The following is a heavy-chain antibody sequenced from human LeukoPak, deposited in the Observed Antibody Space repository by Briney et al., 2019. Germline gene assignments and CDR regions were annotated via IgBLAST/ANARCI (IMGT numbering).Heavy chain of an antibody. V-gene: IGHV4-59*08. CDR3: ARGGRYYHYYMDV. CDR2: IYYSGST. Sequence: SETLSLTCTVSGGSISSYYWSWIRQPPGKGLEWIGYIYYSGSTNYNPSLKSRVTISVDTSKNQFSLKLSSVTAADTAVYYCARGGRYYHYYMDVWGKGTTVTISS. J-gene: IGHJ6*03. CDR1: GGSISSYY.